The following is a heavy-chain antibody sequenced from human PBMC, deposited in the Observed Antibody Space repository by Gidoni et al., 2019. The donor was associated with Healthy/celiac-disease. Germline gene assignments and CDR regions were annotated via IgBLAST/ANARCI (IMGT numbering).Heavy chain of an antibody. CDR1: GGSFSGYY. J-gene: IGHJ5*02. CDR3: ARKAMVRGVTNWFDP. Sequence: QVQLQQWGAGLLKPSETLSLTCAVSGGSFSGYYWSWIRQPPGKGLEWIGEINHSGSTNYNPSLKSRVTISVDTSKNQFSLKLSSVTAADTAVYYCARKAMVRGVTNWFDPWGQGTLVTVSA. CDR2: INHSGST. D-gene: IGHD3-10*01. V-gene: IGHV4-34*01.